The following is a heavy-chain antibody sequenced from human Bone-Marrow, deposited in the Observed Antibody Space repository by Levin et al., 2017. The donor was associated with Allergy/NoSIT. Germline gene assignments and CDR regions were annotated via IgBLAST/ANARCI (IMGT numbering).Heavy chain of an antibody. V-gene: IGHV3-15*01. D-gene: IGHD6-19*01. CDR3: TSRTPGYTSGWSLGADAFDI. J-gene: IGHJ3*02. CDR2: IKSKSDGGAT. Sequence: GGSLRLSCADSGFAFKNAWMTWVRQAPGKGLEWVGHIKSKSDGGATAYAAPVKGRFTISRDDSKHTLFLQMNSLRTEDTALYYCTSRTPGYTSGWSLGADAFDIWGQGTMVTVSS. CDR1: GFAFKNAW.